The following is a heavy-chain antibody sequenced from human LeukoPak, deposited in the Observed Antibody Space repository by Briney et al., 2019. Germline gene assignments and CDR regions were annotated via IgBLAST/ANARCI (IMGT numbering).Heavy chain of an antibody. Sequence: GGSLRLSCAASGFTFSSYVMSWVRQAPGKGLEWVSGISGSGGRTYYADSVKGRFTISRDNSKNTVYLQMNSLSAEDAAVYYCVKDDGWVQYANWGQGTLVTVSS. V-gene: IGHV3-23*01. CDR3: VKDDGWVQYAN. J-gene: IGHJ4*02. CDR2: ISGSGGRT. D-gene: IGHD5-24*01. CDR1: GFTFSSYV.